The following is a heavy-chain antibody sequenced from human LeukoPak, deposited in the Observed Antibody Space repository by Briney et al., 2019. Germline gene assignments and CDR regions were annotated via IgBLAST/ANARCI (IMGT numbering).Heavy chain of an antibody. J-gene: IGHJ6*03. CDR3: ARNLVDGLLWFGELSREYYMDV. CDR1: GFTFSSYS. CDR2: ISSSSSTI. Sequence: GGSLRLSCAASGFTFSSYSMNWVRQAPGKGLEWVSYISSSSSTIYYADSVKGRFTISRDNAKNSLYLQMNSLRAEDTAVYYCARNLVDGLLWFGELSREYYMDVWGKGTTVTISS. V-gene: IGHV3-48*01. D-gene: IGHD3-10*01.